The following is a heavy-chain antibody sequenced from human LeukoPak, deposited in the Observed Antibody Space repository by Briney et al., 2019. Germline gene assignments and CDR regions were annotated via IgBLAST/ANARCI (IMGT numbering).Heavy chain of an antibody. D-gene: IGHD3-10*01. CDR1: GFTFSSYS. CDR3: ARDGWFGDYNWFDH. J-gene: IGHJ5*02. CDR2: ISSASNTI. V-gene: IGHV3-48*01. Sequence: KPGGSLRLSCAASGFTFSSYSMNWVRQAPGKGLEWVSYISSASNTIYYADSVKGRFTISRDNAKNSLYLQMNSLRAEDTAMYYCARDGWFGDYNWFDHWGQGTLVTVSS.